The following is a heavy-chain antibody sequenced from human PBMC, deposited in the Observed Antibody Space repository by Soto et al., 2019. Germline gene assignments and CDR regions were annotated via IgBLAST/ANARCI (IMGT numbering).Heavy chain of an antibody. D-gene: IGHD3-10*02. V-gene: IGHV3-30*18. CDR3: AKCFLGFSLNYYLHY. CDR2: VSNDGSYT. Sequence: QVQLVESGGGVVQPGRSLRLSCAASGFTFSRYGMHWVRQAPGKGLEWVALVSNDGSYTFYADSVKGRFAISRDNSKNTLYLQMSSLRAEDTAMYYCAKCFLGFSLNYYLHYWGQGTLVTVSS. J-gene: IGHJ4*02. CDR1: GFTFSRYG.